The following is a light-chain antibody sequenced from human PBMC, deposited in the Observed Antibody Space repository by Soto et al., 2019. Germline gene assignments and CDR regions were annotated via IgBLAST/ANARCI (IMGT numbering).Light chain of an antibody. CDR1: QSISSW. J-gene: IGKJ4*01. CDR2: RAS. CDR3: QQYNSCPLT. V-gene: IGKV1-5*03. Sequence: DIQMTQSPSTLSASVGDRVTITCRASQSISSWLAWYQQIPGKAPKLLIYRASSLESGVPSRFSGSGSGTEFTLTISSLQPDDFATYYCQQYNSCPLTFGGGTKVEIK.